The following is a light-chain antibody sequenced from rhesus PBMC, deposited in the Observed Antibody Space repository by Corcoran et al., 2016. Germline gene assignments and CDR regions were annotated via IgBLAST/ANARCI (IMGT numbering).Light chain of an antibody. Sequence: DIQMTQSPSSPSASVGDRVTITCRASENVNNYLHWYQQKPGKAPKLLIYKASPLQSGVPSRLSGSGAGTYFTLTISSVQPEDFATYYCQHSYGTPLTFGGGTKVELK. V-gene: IGKV1-74*01. CDR1: ENVNNY. CDR2: KAS. CDR3: QHSYGTPLT. J-gene: IGKJ4*01.